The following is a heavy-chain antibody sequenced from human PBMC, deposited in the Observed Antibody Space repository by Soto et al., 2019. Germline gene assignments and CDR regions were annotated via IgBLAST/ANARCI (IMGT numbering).Heavy chain of an antibody. CDR3: AKDLLSGVRGVIDAFDI. V-gene: IGHV3-30*18. Sequence: GGSLRLSCAASGFTFSSYGMHWVRQAPGKGLEWVAVISYDGSNKYYADSVKGRFTISRDNSKNTLYLQMNSLRAEDTAVYYCAKDLLSGVRGVIDAFDIWGQGTMVTVSS. J-gene: IGHJ3*02. D-gene: IGHD3-10*01. CDR1: GFTFSSYG. CDR2: ISYDGSNK.